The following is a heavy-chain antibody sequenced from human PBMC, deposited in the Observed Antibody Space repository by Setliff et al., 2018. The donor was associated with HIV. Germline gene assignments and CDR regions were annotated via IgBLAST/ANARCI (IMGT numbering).Heavy chain of an antibody. D-gene: IGHD1-26*01. CDR3: ARGSSTVYNYYMDV. V-gene: IGHV4-39*01. CDR1: GGSINSSNHY. CDR2: SYYTGST. J-gene: IGHJ6*03. Sequence: SETLSLTCTVSGGSINSSNHYWGWIRQSPGKGLEWIGSSYYTGSTHYSPSLKSRVTISVDTSKNQFSLRLSSVTAADTAVYYCARGSSTVYNYYMDVWGKGTTVTVSS.